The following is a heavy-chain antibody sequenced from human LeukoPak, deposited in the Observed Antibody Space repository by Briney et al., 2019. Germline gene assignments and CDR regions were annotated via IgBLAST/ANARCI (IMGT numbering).Heavy chain of an antibody. CDR1: GGSISSYY. D-gene: IGHD3-16*01. CDR3: ARVGVYHSLFPFHVDV. Sequence: KPSETLSLTCTVSGGSISSYYWSWIRQPPGKGLEWIGYIYYSGSTNYNPSLKSRVTISVDTSKNQFSLKLSSVTAADTAVYYCARVGVYHSLFPFHVDVWGKGTTVTVSS. J-gene: IGHJ6*04. CDR2: IYYSGST. V-gene: IGHV4-59*01.